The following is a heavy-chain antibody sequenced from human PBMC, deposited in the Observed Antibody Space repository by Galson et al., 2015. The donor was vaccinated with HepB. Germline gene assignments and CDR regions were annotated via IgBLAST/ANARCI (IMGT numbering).Heavy chain of an antibody. CDR3: ARAMPTVTTYAYDL. D-gene: IGHD4-17*01. CDR1: EDTFISYA. V-gene: IGHV1-69*13. J-gene: IGHJ3*01. CDR2: IVPIFGSA. Sequence: SVKVSCKASEDTFISYAISWVRQVPGQGFEYVGGIVPIFGSADYDQKFQGRVRITADDSTKTAYMEVNSLRCGDTAVYYCARAMPTVTTYAYDLWGQGTMVTVSS.